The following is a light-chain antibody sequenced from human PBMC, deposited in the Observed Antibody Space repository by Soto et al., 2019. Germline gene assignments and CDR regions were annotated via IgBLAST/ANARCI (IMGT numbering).Light chain of an antibody. J-gene: IGKJ2*01. Sequence: DIQMTQSPSSLSASVGDRVTIACRASQSISVYLNWYQQKPGKAPKHLIYAASILQSGVPSRFSASGSETDFTLTISSLQPEDLATFYWQQSYTTPPVYTCRQGTKLVIK. CDR2: AAS. CDR1: QSISVY. V-gene: IGKV1-39*01. CDR3: QQSYTTPPVYT.